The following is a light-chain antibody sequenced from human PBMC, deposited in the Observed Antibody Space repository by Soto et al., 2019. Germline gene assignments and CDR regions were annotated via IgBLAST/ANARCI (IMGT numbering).Light chain of an antibody. CDR2: DNN. V-gene: IGLV1-47*02. CDR1: SSNIGSNY. CDR3: AVWDVSTYV. Sequence: QSVLTQPPSASGTPGQRVTISCSGSSSNIGSNYVYWYQQVPGTAPTLLIYDNNQRPSGVPDRFSGSRSGTSASLAISGLRSEDEPDYYCAVWDVSTYVFGTGTKVTV. J-gene: IGLJ1*01.